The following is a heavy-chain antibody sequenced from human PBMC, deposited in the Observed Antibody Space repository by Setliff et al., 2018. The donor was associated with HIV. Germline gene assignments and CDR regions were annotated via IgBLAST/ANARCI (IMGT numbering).Heavy chain of an antibody. CDR3: ARGVGTLGSNYYGMDV. Sequence: PSETLFLTCTVSGGSISSYYWNWIRQPPGKGLEWIGYIYYSGSTKYNPSLKSRVTISVDTSKNQFSLKLSSVTAADTAVYYCARGVGTLGSNYYGMDVWGQGTTVTVSS. D-gene: IGHD3-16*01. J-gene: IGHJ6*02. CDR2: IYYSGST. CDR1: GGSISSYY. V-gene: IGHV4-59*01.